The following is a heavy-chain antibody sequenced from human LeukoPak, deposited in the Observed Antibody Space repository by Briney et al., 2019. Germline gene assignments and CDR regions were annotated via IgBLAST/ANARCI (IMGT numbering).Heavy chain of an antibody. Sequence: SETLSLTCSVSGGSIRSYYWNWIRQSPGKGLEWIGYIYYSGSINYNPSFRSRVTMSVDTSKNQFSLKLHSVTAADTAMYYCARSLGIISLDYWGQGMLVTVSS. J-gene: IGHJ4*02. CDR2: IYYSGSI. CDR3: ARSLGIISLDY. D-gene: IGHD1-14*01. CDR1: GGSIRSYY. V-gene: IGHV4-59*01.